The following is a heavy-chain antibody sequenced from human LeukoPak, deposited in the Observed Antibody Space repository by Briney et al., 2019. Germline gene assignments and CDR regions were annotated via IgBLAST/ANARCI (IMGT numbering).Heavy chain of an antibody. CDR3: AKDFEVVSGVDYYDSSGYDFDY. J-gene: IGHJ4*02. CDR2: ISGSGGST. V-gene: IGHV3-23*01. Sequence: GGSLRLSCAASGFTFSSYAMSWVRQAPGKGLEWVSAISGSGGSTYYADSVKGRFTISRDNSKNTQYLQMNSLRAEDTAVYYCAKDFEVVSGVDYYDSSGYDFDYWGQGTLVTVSS. D-gene: IGHD3-22*01. CDR1: GFTFSSYA.